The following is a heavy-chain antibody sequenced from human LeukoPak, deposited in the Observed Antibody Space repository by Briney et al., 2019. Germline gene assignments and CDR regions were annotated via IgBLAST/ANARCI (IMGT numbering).Heavy chain of an antibody. Sequence: PSETLSLTCTISGGSINSYYWSWLRQPPGKGLEWIGYIYYSGSTNYNPSLKSRVTISVDTSKNQFSLKLSSVTAADTAVYYCGRRESYSRGFDYWGQGTLVTVSS. CDR2: IYYSGST. V-gene: IGHV4-59*01. J-gene: IGHJ4*02. CDR3: GRRESYSRGFDY. CDR1: GGSINSYY. D-gene: IGHD1-26*01.